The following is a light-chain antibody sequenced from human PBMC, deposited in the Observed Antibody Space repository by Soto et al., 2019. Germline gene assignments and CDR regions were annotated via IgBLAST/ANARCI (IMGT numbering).Light chain of an antibody. CDR1: QDINKY. CDR2: DAS. Sequence: DIQMTQSPSSLSASVGDRITITCQASQDINKYLNWYQQTLGKAPKLLIYDASNLQRGVPSRFSGSGSGTHFSLSISSLQPEDIATYYCQQSENGPLTFGGGTKVEIK. V-gene: IGKV1-33*01. J-gene: IGKJ4*01. CDR3: QQSENGPLT.